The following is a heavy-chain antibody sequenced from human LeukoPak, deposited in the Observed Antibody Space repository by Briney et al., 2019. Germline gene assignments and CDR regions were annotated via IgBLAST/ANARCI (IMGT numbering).Heavy chain of an antibody. D-gene: IGHD5-24*01. CDR1: GGTFSSYA. CDR2: INPSGGST. V-gene: IGHV1-46*01. CDR3: ARDWGGGYNYLFFDY. Sequence: ASVKVSCKASGGTFSSYAISWVRQAPGQGLEWMGIINPSGGSTSYAQKFQGRVTMTRDTSTSTVYMELSTLRSEDTAVYYCARDWGGGYNYLFFDYWGQGTLVTVSS. J-gene: IGHJ4*02.